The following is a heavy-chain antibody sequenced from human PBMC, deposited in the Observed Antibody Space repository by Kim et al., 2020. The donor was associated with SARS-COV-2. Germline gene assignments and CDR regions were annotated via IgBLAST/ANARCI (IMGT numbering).Heavy chain of an antibody. J-gene: IGHJ4*02. CDR3: ARADYSGSYNGGY. V-gene: IGHV3-21*01. CDR2: ISSSSSYI. CDR1: GFTFSSYS. Sequence: GGSLRLSCAASGFTFSSYSMNWVRQAPGKGLEWVSSISSSSSYIYYADSVKGRFTISRDNAKNSLYLQMNSLRAEDTAVYYCARADYSGSYNGGYWGQGTLVTVSS. D-gene: IGHD1-26*01.